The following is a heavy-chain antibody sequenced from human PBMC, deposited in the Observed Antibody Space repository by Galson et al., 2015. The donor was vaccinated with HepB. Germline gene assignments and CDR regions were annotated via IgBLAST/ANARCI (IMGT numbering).Heavy chain of an antibody. Sequence: SLRLSCAASGFTFSTNALSWVRRPPGRGLEWVSRVTSGGDYTYYANSVKGRFSISRDDYKNTLYPQMNDLRPDDTAVYYCVKGGRDCTGEACYRRTNWFDPWGQGTLVSVSS. CDR1: GFTFSTNA. J-gene: IGHJ5*02. D-gene: IGHD2-8*02. CDR3: VKGGRDCTGEACYRRTNWFDP. V-gene: IGHV3-23*01. CDR2: VTSGGDYT.